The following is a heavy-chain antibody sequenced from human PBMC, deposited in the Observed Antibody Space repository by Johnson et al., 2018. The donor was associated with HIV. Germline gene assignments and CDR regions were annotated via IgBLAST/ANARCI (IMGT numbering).Heavy chain of an antibody. CDR1: GFTLSSYW. D-gene: IGHD2-8*01. CDR3: ARDRTGMVYAIDAFDI. Sequence: VQLVESGGGLVKPGGSLRLSCAVSGFTLSSYWMSWVRQAPGKGLEWVANIKQDGSEKYYVDSVKGRFTISRDNAKNSLYLQMNSLRAEDTAVDYCARDRTGMVYAIDAFDIWGQGTMVTVSS. V-gene: IGHV3-7*05. J-gene: IGHJ3*02. CDR2: IKQDGSEK.